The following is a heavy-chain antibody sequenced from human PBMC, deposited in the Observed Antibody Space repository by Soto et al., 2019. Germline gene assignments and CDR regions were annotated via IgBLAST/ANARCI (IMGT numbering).Heavy chain of an antibody. J-gene: IGHJ6*02. V-gene: IGHV3-7*05. CDR1: GFTFSNYW. CDR2: IKEDGGEK. Sequence: EVQLVESGGGLVQPGGSLRLSCAASGFTFSNYWMSWVRQAPGKGLEWVANIKEDGGEKNYVDCVKGRFTISRDNDENSLYLQMNSVRAGDTAVYYCLQDMDVWGQGTTVTVSS. CDR3: LQDMDV.